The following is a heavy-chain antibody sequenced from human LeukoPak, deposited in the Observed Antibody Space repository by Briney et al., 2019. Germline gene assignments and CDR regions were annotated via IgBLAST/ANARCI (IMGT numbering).Heavy chain of an antibody. J-gene: IGHJ5*02. CDR3: ARSSAATNWFAP. CDR2: IWYGGSDK. D-gene: IGHD2-15*01. CDR1: GFTFSSYG. V-gene: IGHV3-33*01. Sequence: GGSLRLSCAASGFTFSSYGMHWVRQAPGKGLEWVAVIWYGGSDKYYADSVKGRFTISRDNSKNTLYLQMNSLRAEDTAVYYCARSSAATNWFAPWGQGTLVTVSS.